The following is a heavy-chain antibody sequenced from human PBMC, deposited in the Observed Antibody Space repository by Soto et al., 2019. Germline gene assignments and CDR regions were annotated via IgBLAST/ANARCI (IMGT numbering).Heavy chain of an antibody. CDR3: AKDGRYSGYDLAYYMDV. J-gene: IGHJ6*03. CDR2: ISWNSGSI. CDR1: GFTFDDYA. Sequence: GGSLRLSCAASGFTFDDYAMHWVRQAPGKGLEWVSGISWNSGSIGYADSVKGRFTISRDNAKNSLYLQMNSLRAEDTALYYCAKDGRYSGYDLAYYMDVWGKGTTVTVSS. V-gene: IGHV3-9*01. D-gene: IGHD5-12*01.